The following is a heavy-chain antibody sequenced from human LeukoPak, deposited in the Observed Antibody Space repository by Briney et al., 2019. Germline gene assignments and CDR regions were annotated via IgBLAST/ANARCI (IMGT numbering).Heavy chain of an antibody. CDR3: ARFYCSSTSCYQRINAFDI. Sequence: GASVKVSCKASGYTFTGYYMHWVRQAPGQGLEWMGWINPNSGGTNYAQKLQGRVTMTRDTSISTAYMELSRLRSDDTAVYYCARFYCSSTSCYQRINAFDIWGQGTMVTVSS. CDR1: GYTFTGYY. D-gene: IGHD2-2*01. V-gene: IGHV1-2*02. CDR2: INPNSGGT. J-gene: IGHJ3*02.